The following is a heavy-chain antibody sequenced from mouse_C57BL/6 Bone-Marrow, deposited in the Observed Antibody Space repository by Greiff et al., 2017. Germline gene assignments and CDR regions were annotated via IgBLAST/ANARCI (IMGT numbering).Heavy chain of an antibody. V-gene: IGHV5-6*01. Sequence: EVQGVESGGDLVKPGGSLKLSCAASGFTFSSYGMSWVRQTPDKRLELVATISSGGSYTYYPDSVKGRFTISRDNAKNTLYLQLSSLKSEYTAMYYCARRVSGYYVNYWGQGTTRTVSS. CDR1: GFTFSSYG. CDR2: ISSGGSYT. D-gene: IGHD2-3*01. CDR3: ARRVSGYYVNY. J-gene: IGHJ2*01.